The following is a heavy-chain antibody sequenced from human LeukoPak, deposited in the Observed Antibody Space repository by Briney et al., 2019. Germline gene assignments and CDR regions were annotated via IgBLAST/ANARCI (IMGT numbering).Heavy chain of an antibody. CDR1: GFTFSTYS. CDR3: VRGFNTVTTAYLQH. D-gene: IGHD4-17*01. V-gene: IGHV3-21*01. CDR2: ISSSSRHR. J-gene: IGHJ1*01. Sequence: PGGSLRLSCVASGFTFSTYSMNWVRQAPGKGLEWVSSISSSSRHRYYADSVKGRFTISRDDAKNSVYLQMNSLRAEETAVCYCVRGFNTVTTAYLQHWGQGTLVTVSS.